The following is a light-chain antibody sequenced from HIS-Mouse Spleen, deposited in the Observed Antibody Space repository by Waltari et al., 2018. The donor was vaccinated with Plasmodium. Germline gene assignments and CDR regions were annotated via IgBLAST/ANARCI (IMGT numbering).Light chain of an antibody. CDR2: QDT. Sequence: SYELTQPPSVSVSPGQTASITCSGDKLGDKYACWYQQKQGQSPVLVIYQDTKRPSGSPGRCSGSNAGNTATLTISGTQAMDEADYYCQAWDSITVVFGGGTKLTVL. V-gene: IGLV3-1*01. CDR1: KLGDKY. CDR3: QAWDSITVV. J-gene: IGLJ2*01.